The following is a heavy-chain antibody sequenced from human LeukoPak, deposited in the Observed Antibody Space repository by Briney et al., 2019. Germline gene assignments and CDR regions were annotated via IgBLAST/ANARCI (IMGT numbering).Heavy chain of an antibody. J-gene: IGHJ4*02. V-gene: IGHV4-31*03. CDR1: GDSISSGGYY. D-gene: IGHD6-13*01. CDR3: TKVRSGSSSWALRVFDY. CDR2: IYYTGIT. Sequence: SETLSLTCTVSGDSISSGGYYWSWIRQHPGKGLEWIGYIYYTGITYYNPSLKSRVTISVDTSKNKFSLKLSSVTAADTAVYYCTKVRSGSSSWALRVFDYWGQGALVTVSS.